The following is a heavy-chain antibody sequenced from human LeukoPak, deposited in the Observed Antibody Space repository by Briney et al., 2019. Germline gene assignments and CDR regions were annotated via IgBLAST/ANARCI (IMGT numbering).Heavy chain of an antibody. CDR3: ARAHLSVAGRTPDY. CDR1: GFTFSRHW. CDR2: INNDGSST. D-gene: IGHD6-19*01. J-gene: IGHJ4*02. Sequence: GGSLRLSCAASGFTFSRHWMHWVRQAPGKGLEWVSRINNDGSSTTYANSVRGRFTISRDNAKNTLYLQMNSLRDENTSVYYCARAHLSVAGRTPDYWGQGTLVSVCS. V-gene: IGHV3-74*01.